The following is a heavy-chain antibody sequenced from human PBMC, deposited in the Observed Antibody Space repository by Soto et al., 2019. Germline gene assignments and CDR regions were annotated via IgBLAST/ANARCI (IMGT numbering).Heavy chain of an antibody. D-gene: IGHD3-3*01. V-gene: IGHV4-59*01. Sequence: QVQLQESGPGLVKPSETLSLICTVSGGSMNSYFWNWIRQSPGKGLEWIGYIYYNGSANYNPSLKSRVAISVDTSNNQFSLKLTSVTAADTAVYYCARERVSIFGVVLPAGVDVWGQGSTVTVSS. J-gene: IGHJ6*02. CDR3: ARERVSIFGVVLPAGVDV. CDR2: IYYNGSA. CDR1: GGSMNSYF.